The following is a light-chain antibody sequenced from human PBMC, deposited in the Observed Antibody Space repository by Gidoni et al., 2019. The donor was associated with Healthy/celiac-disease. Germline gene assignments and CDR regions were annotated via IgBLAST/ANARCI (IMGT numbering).Light chain of an antibody. CDR1: SRYVGCYNY. Sequence: QSALTQPPSASGSPGQSVTISCTGTSRYVGCYNYVSWYQQQPGKAPKLMISEVSKRPSGVPDRFFGPQSGNTASLTVSVLQAEDEADYYCSSYAGSNCVVFGGGTKLTVL. V-gene: IGLV2-8*01. CDR2: EVS. CDR3: SSYAGSNCVV. J-gene: IGLJ2*01.